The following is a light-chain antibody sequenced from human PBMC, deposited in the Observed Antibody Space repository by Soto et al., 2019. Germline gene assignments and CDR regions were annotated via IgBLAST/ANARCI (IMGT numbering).Light chain of an antibody. CDR2: DAS. J-gene: IGKJ5*01. CDR1: HSVSRK. V-gene: IGKV3-15*01. CDR3: QQYSNFPIT. Sequence: TQSPFTLCYSAALTSRASHSVSRKLAWYQQKPGQAPRLLIYDASTRATGIPARFSGSGSGTDFTLTISRLEPEDFAVYYCQQYSNFPITFGQGTRLEIK.